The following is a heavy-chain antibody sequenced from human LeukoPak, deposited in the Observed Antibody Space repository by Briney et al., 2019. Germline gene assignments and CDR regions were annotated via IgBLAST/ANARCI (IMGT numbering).Heavy chain of an antibody. CDR3: AKDRWNYDYMDV. Sequence: GGSLRLSCAASGFTFSSYGMHWVRQAPGKGLEWVAFIRYDGSNKYYADSVKGRFTISRDNSKNTLYLQMNSLRAEDTAVYYCAKDRWNYDYMDVWGKGTTVTVSS. D-gene: IGHD1-7*01. CDR1: GFTFSSYG. V-gene: IGHV3-30*02. CDR2: IRYDGSNK. J-gene: IGHJ6*03.